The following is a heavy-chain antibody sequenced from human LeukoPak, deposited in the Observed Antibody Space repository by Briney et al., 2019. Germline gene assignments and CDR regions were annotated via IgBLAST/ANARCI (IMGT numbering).Heavy chain of an antibody. CDR3: AREEGYYDSSGYYPAPINY. V-gene: IGHV1-69*05. CDR1: GGTFSSYA. J-gene: IGHJ4*02. CDR2: IIPIFGTA. Sequence: GASVKVSCKASGGTFSSYAISWVRQAPGQGLEWMGRIIPIFGTANYAQKFQGRVTITTDESTSTAYMELSSLRSEDTAVYYCAREEGYYDSSGYYPAPINYWGQGTLVTVSS. D-gene: IGHD3-22*01.